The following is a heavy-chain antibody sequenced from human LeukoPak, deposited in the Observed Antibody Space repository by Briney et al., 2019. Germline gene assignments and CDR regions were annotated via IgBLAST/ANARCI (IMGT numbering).Heavy chain of an antibody. J-gene: IGHJ3*02. V-gene: IGHV4-4*07. D-gene: IGHD1-1*01. Sequence: SETLSLTCTVSGDSISDNNWSWIRQPAGKGLEWIGRMSSSGDTKYNSSLKSRLTISVDTPKNQLSLKLSSVTAADAAVYFCARGLQTGNDAFDIWGQGTMVTVSA. CDR2: MSSSGDT. CDR3: ARGLQTGNDAFDI. CDR1: GDSISDNN.